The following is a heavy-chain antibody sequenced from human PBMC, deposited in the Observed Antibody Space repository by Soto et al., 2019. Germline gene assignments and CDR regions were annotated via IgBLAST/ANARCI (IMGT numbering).Heavy chain of an antibody. Sequence: ASVKVSCKASGYTFTSCAMHCVRHAPGQRLEWMGWINAGNGNTKYSQKFQGRVTITRDTSASTAYMELSSLRSEDTAVYYCARGYCSGGSCYYGMHWFDPWGQGTLVTVSS. D-gene: IGHD2-15*01. CDR2: INAGNGNT. V-gene: IGHV1-3*01. J-gene: IGHJ5*02. CDR3: ARGYCSGGSCYYGMHWFDP. CDR1: GYTFTSCA.